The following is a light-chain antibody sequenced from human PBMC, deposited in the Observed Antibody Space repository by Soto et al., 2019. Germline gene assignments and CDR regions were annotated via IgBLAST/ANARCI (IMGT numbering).Light chain of an antibody. Sequence: QSALTQPASVSGSPGLSIAISCTETSSDVGGYNSVSWYQQHPGKAPKLVIYDVTSRPSGVSNRFSGSKSGNTASLTISGLQAEDEGDYYCSSYRNGGFYVFGTGTKVTV. J-gene: IGLJ1*01. CDR3: SSYRNGGFYV. V-gene: IGLV2-14*01. CDR2: DVT. CDR1: SSDVGGYNS.